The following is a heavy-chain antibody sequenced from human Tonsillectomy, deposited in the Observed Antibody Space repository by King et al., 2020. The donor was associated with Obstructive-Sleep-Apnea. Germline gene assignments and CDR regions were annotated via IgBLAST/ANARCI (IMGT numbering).Heavy chain of an antibody. CDR2: ISYDGSNK. CDR3: ARSAAARNGFDY. V-gene: IGHV3-30*04. Sequence: VQLVESGGGVVQPGRSLRLSCAASGFTFSSYAMHWVRQAPGKGLEWVAVISYDGSNKYYADSVKGRFTISRDNSKNTLYLQMNSLRAEDTAVYYCARSAAARNGFDYWGQGTLVTVSS. CDR1: GFTFSSYA. J-gene: IGHJ4*02. D-gene: IGHD2-2*01.